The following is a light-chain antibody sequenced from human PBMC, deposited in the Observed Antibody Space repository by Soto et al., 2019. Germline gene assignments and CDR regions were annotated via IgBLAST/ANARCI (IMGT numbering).Light chain of an antibody. J-gene: IGKJ4*01. CDR3: QQSYSTPLT. CDR2: AAS. V-gene: IGKV1-39*01. Sequence: DIQMTQSPSSLSASVGDRVTITCRASQSLSSYLNWYQQKPGKAPKRLIYAASSLQSGVPSRFSGSGSGTDFTLTISSLQPEAFATYYCQQSYSTPLTFGGGTKVEIQ. CDR1: QSLSSY.